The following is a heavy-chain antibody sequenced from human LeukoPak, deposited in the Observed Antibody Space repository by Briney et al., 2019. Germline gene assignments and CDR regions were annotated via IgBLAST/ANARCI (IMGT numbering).Heavy chain of an antibody. J-gene: IGHJ5*02. D-gene: IGHD2-8*01. V-gene: IGHV3-11*01. CDR1: GFTFSDYY. CDR3: ARDEGYCTNGVPMPCYNWFDP. Sequence: GGSLRLSCAASGFTFSDYYMSWIRQAPGKGLEWVSYISSSGSTIYYADSVKGRFIISRDNAKNSLYLQMNSLRAEDTAVYYCARDEGYCTNGVPMPCYNWFDPWGQGTLVTVSS. CDR2: ISSSGSTI.